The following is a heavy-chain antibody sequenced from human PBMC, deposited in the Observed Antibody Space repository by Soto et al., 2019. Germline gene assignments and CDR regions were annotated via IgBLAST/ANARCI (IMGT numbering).Heavy chain of an antibody. CDR2: LFSNGNT. D-gene: IGHD4-17*01. CDR1: GFTVSSSD. V-gene: IGHV3-66*01. CDR3: AKVGHGDAHY. J-gene: IGHJ4*02. Sequence: EVQLVESGGGLVQPGGSLRLSCAVSGFTVSSSDMTWVRQAPGRGLEWVSVLFSNGNTYYAVSVKGRSSISRDNSKNTLDLQVNGLRVEVTAIYYCAKVGHGDAHYWGQGTLVTVSS.